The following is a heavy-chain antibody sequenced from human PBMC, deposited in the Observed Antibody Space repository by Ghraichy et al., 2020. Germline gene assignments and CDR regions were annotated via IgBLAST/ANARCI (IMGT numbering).Heavy chain of an antibody. CDR2: IHYTGST. D-gene: IGHD3-10*01. V-gene: IGHV4-39*01. CDR1: GDSISSDSYY. J-gene: IGHJ4*02. CDR3: ARLALVRGVILDY. Sequence: SETLSLTCTVSGDSISSDSYYWGWIRQPPGKGLEWIGSIHYTGSTFYNPSLNSRASISVDTSKNEFSLKLTSVTAADTAVYYCARLALVRGVILDYWGQGTLVTVSS.